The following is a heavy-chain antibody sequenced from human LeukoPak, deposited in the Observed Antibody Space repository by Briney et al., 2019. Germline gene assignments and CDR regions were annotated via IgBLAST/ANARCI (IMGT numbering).Heavy chain of an antibody. J-gene: IGHJ4*02. D-gene: IGHD1-26*01. CDR1: GFTFSSYA. Sequence: GGSLRLSCAASGFTFSSYAMSWVRQAPGRGLEWVSAVTGSGGSTYYADSVKGRFTISRDNSKNTLYLQMNSLRAEDTAVYYCAKRTGDGSYRYFDYWGQGTLVTVSS. CDR3: AKRTGDGSYRYFDY. CDR2: VTGSGGST. V-gene: IGHV3-23*01.